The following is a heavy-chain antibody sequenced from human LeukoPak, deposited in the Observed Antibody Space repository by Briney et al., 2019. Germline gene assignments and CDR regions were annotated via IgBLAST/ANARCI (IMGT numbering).Heavy chain of an antibody. CDR3: AELGITMIGGV. J-gene: IGHJ6*04. CDR1: GFTFSSYS. D-gene: IGHD3-10*02. CDR2: ISSSSSYI. Sequence: GALRLSCAASGFTFSSYSMNWVRQAPGKGLEWVSSISSSSSYIYYADSVKGRFTISRDNAKNSLYLQMNSLRAEDTAVYYCAELGITMIGGVWGKGTTVTISS. V-gene: IGHV3-21*01.